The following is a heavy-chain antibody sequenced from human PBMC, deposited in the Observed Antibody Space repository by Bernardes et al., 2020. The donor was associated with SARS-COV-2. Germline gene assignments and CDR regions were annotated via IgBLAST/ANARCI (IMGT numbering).Heavy chain of an antibody. CDR2: IYSSGIT. Sequence: SETLSLTCTVSGGSIISYYWNWIRQPPGKGLEWIGYIYSSGITNYNPSVRSRVTMSVDTSKNQFSLKLTSVTAADTAVYYCARGSVIPTASFRYWGQGTLVTVSS. CDR3: ARGSVIPTASFRY. V-gene: IGHV4-59*01. D-gene: IGHD2-2*01. CDR1: GGSIISYY. J-gene: IGHJ4*02.